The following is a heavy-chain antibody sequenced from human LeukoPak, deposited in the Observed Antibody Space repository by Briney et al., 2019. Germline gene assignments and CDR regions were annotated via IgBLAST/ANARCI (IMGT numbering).Heavy chain of an antibody. J-gene: IGHJ4*02. V-gene: IGHV1-69*13. CDR2: IIPIFGTA. CDR1: GYTFTSYA. D-gene: IGHD4-17*01. CDR3: ARAGDYGDSGPNFDY. Sequence: ASVKVSCKASGYTFTSYAMNWVRQAPGQGLEWMGGIIPIFGTANYAQKFQGRVTITADESTSTAYMELSSLRSEDTAVYYCARAGDYGDSGPNFDYWGQGTLVTVSS.